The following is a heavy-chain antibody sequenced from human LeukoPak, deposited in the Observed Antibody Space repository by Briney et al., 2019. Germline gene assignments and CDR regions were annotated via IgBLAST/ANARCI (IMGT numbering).Heavy chain of an antibody. CDR2: IYSGDST. J-gene: IGHJ6*02. CDR1: GFTVSNNY. V-gene: IGHV3-66*01. CDR3: ARLGQGLPPSYYFGMDV. Sequence: GGSLRLSCAASGFTVSNNYMSWVRQAPGKGLDWVSVIYSGDSTYYADSVKGRFTISRDNSKNTLYLQMNTLRAEDTAVYYCARLGQGLPPSYYFGMDVWGQGTTVTV. D-gene: IGHD6-19*01.